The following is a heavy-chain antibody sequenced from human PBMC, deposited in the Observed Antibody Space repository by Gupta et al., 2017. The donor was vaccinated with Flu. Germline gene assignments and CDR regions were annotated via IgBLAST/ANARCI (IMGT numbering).Heavy chain of an antibody. Sequence: QVQLVESGGGVVQPGGSLRLSCVASGFQFPDSPMHLVRQDPGKVLEWGAAVSDTGDNKYYVDDVRGRFTRSRDKSNNMVYLQMNNLRAEDSAIYYGAKSTSTGNTYSYYHGMDVWGHGTTVSVSS. CDR3: AKSTSTGNTYSYYHGMDV. CDR1: GFQFPDSP. J-gene: IGHJ6*02. V-gene: IGHV3-30*18. CDR2: VSDTGDNK. D-gene: IGHD1/OR15-1a*01.